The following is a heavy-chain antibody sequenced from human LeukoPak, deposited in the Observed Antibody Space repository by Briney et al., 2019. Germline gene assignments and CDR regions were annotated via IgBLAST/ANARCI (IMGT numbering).Heavy chain of an antibody. Sequence: GGSLRLSCAASGFTFDVYGMSWVRQAPGKGLEWVGRIKSQTDGGTTDYAAPVKGRFTISRDASKNTLFLQMNSLTTEDTAVYYCTSVGFGPYYFDNWGQGTLVTVSS. CDR3: TSVGFGPYYFDN. D-gene: IGHD3-10*01. CDR1: GFTFDVYG. V-gene: IGHV3-15*01. J-gene: IGHJ4*02. CDR2: IKSQTDGGTT.